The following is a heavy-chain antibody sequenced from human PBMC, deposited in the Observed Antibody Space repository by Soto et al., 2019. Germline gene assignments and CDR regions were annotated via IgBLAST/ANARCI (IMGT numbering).Heavy chain of an antibody. CDR1: GYSFTDYH. Sequence: ASVKVSCKASGYSFTDYHIHWVRQAPGQGLEWLGRIDPKSGGTSTAQKFQGWVTMTTDTSISTASMELTRLTSDDTAIYYCARGDSTDCSNGVCSFFYNHDMDVWGQGTTVTAP. J-gene: IGHJ6*02. D-gene: IGHD2-8*01. CDR3: ARGDSTDCSNGVCSFFYNHDMDV. V-gene: IGHV1-2*04. CDR2: IDPKSGGT.